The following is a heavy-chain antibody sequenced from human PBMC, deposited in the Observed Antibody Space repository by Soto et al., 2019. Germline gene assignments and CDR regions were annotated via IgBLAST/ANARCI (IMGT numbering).Heavy chain of an antibody. V-gene: IGHV4-31*03. CDR2: IYYSGST. D-gene: IGHD3-16*01. CDR1: GGSISSGGHY. Sequence: QVQLQESGPGLVKPSQTLSLTCTVSGGSISSGGHYWSWIRQHPGKGLARIGYIYYSGSTYYNPSRKSRVTISVDTSKNQFSLKLSSVTAADTAVYYCARAHPQGDYYYYYMDVWGKGTTVTVSS. CDR3: ARAHPQGDYYYYYMDV. J-gene: IGHJ6*03.